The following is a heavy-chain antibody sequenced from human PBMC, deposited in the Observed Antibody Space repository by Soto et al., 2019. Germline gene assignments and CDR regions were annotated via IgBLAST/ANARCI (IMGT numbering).Heavy chain of an antibody. J-gene: IGHJ4*02. Sequence: ALILSCEAAGCHFSYYYMTCIRHAPGKGLEWISYISSSSRDTEYADSVKGRFMISRDNAKRSMSLQMNSLRVEDTAVYYCARWLEVLTTSDAWGQEILVPFSS. CDR2: ISSSSRDT. CDR1: GCHFSYYY. D-gene: IGHD3-22*01. V-gene: IGHV3-11*06. CDR3: ARWLEVLTTSDA.